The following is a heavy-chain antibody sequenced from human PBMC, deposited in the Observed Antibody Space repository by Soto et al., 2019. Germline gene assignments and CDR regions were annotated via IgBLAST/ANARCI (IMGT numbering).Heavy chain of an antibody. Sequence: GGSLRLSCAASGFTFSSYAMSWVRQAPGKGLEWVSAISGSGGSTYYADSVKGRFTISRDNAKNSLYLQMNSLRAEDTAVYYCARDGYSSSSVSYYYYYYGMDVWGQGTTVTVSS. CDR2: ISGSGGST. CDR1: GFTFSSYA. CDR3: ARDGYSSSSVSYYYYYYGMDV. V-gene: IGHV3-23*01. D-gene: IGHD6-6*01. J-gene: IGHJ6*02.